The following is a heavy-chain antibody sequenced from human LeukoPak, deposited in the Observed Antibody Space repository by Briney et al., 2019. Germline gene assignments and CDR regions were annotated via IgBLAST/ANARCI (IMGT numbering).Heavy chain of an antibody. J-gene: IGHJ4*02. D-gene: IGHD3-16*01. CDR1: VFRLRDYW. Sequence: GGSLRLSCAASVFRLRDYWMDWLRQAPWMGREWVASIKPDGSQRDYVDSVKGRFTISRDNAQNSLYLQMNSLRVEDTAVYYCARDDASSSFTYWGQGALVTVSS. CDR2: IKPDGSQR. CDR3: ARDDASSSFTY. V-gene: IGHV3-7*01.